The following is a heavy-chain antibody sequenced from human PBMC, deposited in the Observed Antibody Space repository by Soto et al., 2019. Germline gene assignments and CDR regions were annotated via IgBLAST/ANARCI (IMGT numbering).Heavy chain of an antibody. CDR2: IKQDGSEK. Sequence: PGGSLRLSCAASGFTFSSYWMSWVRQAPGKGLEWVANIKQDGSEKYYVDSVKGRFTISRDNAKNSLYLQMNSLRAEDTALYYCAKSMGGTANGMDVWGQGTTVTVSS. V-gene: IGHV3-7*03. J-gene: IGHJ6*02. CDR1: GFTFSSYW. D-gene: IGHD2-15*01. CDR3: AKSMGGTANGMDV.